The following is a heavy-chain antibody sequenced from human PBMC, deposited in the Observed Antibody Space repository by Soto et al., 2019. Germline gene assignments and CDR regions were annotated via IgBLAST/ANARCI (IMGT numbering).Heavy chain of an antibody. J-gene: IGHJ6*02. V-gene: IGHV3-23*01. CDR2: ISDTGGST. D-gene: IGHD6-19*01. CDR1: GFRFSNYV. Sequence: VQLLESGGGLVQPGGSLRLSCAASGFRFSNYVMSWVRQAPGKGLEWVSTISDTGGSTYYADSVRGRFTISRDNSKNTLYLQMNTLRAEDTAIYYCVKETSSDWTYYYYGMDVWGQGTTVTVSS. CDR3: VKETSSDWTYYYYGMDV.